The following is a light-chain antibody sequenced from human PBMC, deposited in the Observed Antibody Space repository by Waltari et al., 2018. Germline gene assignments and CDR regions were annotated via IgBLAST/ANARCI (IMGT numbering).Light chain of an antibody. CDR3: CSYTRASTCV. CDR2: EVN. V-gene: IGLV2-14*01. Sequence: QSALTQPASVSGSPGQSITISCTGTNGDIGNHNYVSWYQQHPGKAPKLIIYEVNYPPSGVSDGLPGPTSGNTPSLPAAGLQAGDEADYYCCSYTRASTCVSGGGTKLT. CDR1: NGDIGNHNY. J-gene: IGLJ3*02.